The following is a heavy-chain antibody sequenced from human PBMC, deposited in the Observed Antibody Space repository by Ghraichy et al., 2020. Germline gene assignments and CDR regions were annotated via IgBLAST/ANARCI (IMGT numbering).Heavy chain of an antibody. V-gene: IGHV3-64D*06. D-gene: IGHD3-3*01. CDR3: VPLWSGYPNWFDP. J-gene: IGHJ5*02. Sequence: GGSLRLSCSASGFTFSSYAMHWVRQAPGKGLEYVSAISSNGGSTYYADSVKGRFTISRDNSKNTLYFQMSRLRAEDTAVYYCVPLWSGYPNWFDPWGEGTLVTVSS. CDR1: GFTFSSYA. CDR2: ISSNGGST.